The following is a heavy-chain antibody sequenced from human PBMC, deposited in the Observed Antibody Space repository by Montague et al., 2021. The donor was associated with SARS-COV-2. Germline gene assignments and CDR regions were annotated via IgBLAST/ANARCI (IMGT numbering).Heavy chain of an antibody. CDR1: GGSISSSSYY. V-gene: IGHV4-39*07. CDR3: AGEIVVVTQTYHYGMDV. Sequence: SETLFLTCTVSGGSISSSSYYWGWIRQPPGKGLEWIGYIYYSGSTYYNPSLKSRVTISVDTSKNQFSLKLSSVTAADTAVYYCAGEIVVVTQTYHYGMDVWGQGTTVTVSS. J-gene: IGHJ6*02. D-gene: IGHD3-22*01. CDR2: IYYSGST.